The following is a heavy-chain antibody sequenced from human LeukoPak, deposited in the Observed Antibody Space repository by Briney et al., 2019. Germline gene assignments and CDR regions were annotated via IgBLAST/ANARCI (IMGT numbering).Heavy chain of an antibody. J-gene: IGHJ4*02. Sequence: GASVKVSCKASGYTFTSYAMHWVRQAPGQRLEWMGWINAGNGNTKYSQEFQGRVTITRDTSASTAYMELSSLRSEDMAVYYCARGDLLYDSGASFDYWGQGTLVTVSS. V-gene: IGHV1-3*03. CDR1: GYTFTSYA. CDR3: ARGDLLYDSGASFDY. D-gene: IGHD3-22*01. CDR2: INAGNGNT.